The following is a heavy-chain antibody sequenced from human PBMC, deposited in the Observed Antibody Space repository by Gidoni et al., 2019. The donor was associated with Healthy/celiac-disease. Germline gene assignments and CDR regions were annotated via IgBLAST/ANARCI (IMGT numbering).Heavy chain of an antibody. Sequence: GNTNYAQKLQGRVTMTTDTSTSTAYMELRSLRSDDTAVYYCARDAAAAGFDYWGQGTLVTVSS. CDR3: ARDAAAAGFDY. D-gene: IGHD6-13*01. CDR2: GNT. J-gene: IGHJ4*02. V-gene: IGHV1-18*01.